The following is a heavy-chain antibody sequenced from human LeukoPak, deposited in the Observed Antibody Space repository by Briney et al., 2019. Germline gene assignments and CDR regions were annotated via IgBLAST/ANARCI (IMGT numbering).Heavy chain of an antibody. J-gene: IGHJ6*03. D-gene: IGHD3-9*01. V-gene: IGHV3-7*01. CDR2: IKQDGSEK. CDR3: ARAGNYDILTGYTAYDYYYYMDV. Sequence: GGSLRLSCAASGFTFSSYWMSWVRQAPGKGLEWVANIKQDGSEKYYVGSVQGRFTISRDNAKNSLYLQMNSLRAEDTAVYYCARAGNYDILTGYTAYDYYYYMDVWGKGTTVTVSS. CDR1: GFTFSSYW.